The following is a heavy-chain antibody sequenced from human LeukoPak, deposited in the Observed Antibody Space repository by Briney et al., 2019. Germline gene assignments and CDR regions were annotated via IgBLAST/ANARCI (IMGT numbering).Heavy chain of an antibody. CDR2: IKQDGSEK. CDR3: ARGDLEWLLSDPYFDY. CDR1: GFTFSSYW. J-gene: IGHJ4*02. V-gene: IGHV3-7*03. Sequence: GGSLRLPCAASGFTFSSYWMSWVRQAPGKGLEWVANIKQDGSEKYYVDSVEGRFTISRDNAKNSLYLQMNSLRAEDMALYYCARGDLEWLLSDPYFDYWGQGTLVTVSS. D-gene: IGHD3-3*01.